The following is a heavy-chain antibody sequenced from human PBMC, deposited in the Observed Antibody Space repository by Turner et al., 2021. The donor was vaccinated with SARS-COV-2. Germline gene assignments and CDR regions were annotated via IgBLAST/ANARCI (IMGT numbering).Heavy chain of an antibody. CDR2: ISYDGSSK. CDR3: AREGAWGDGYPNDY. D-gene: IGHD5-12*01. J-gene: IGHJ4*02. Sequence: QVQLVESGGGVVQPGRSLRLSCAASGFTFSSCDRHRVRQAPGKGLEWVAVISYDGSSKYYADSVKGRFTISRDNSKNTLYLQMNSLRAEDTAVYYCAREGAWGDGYPNDYWGQGTLVTVSS. V-gene: IGHV3-30-3*01. CDR1: GFTFSSCD.